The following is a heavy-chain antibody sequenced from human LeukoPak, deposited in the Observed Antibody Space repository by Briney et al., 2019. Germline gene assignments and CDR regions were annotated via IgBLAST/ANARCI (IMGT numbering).Heavy chain of an antibody. Sequence: SETLSLTCTVSGGSISSYYWSRIRQPPGKGLEWIGYIYYSGSTNYNPSLKSRVTISVDTSKNQFSLKLSSVTAADTAVYYCAREVAYGSGSYMDYWGQGTLVTVSS. D-gene: IGHD3-10*01. CDR1: GGSISSYY. J-gene: IGHJ4*02. V-gene: IGHV4-59*01. CDR3: AREVAYGSGSYMDY. CDR2: IYYSGST.